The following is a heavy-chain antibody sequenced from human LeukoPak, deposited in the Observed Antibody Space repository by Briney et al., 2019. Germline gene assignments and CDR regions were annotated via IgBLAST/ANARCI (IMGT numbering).Heavy chain of an antibody. D-gene: IGHD6-19*01. Sequence: GESLKISCKDSGYSFTSYWIGWVRQMPGKGLEWMGIIYPGDSDTRYSPSFQGQVTISADKSISTAYLQWSSLKASDTAMYYCARTVSSSGWYGGLAFADYWGQGTLVTVSS. J-gene: IGHJ4*02. CDR1: GYSFTSYW. V-gene: IGHV5-51*01. CDR2: IYPGDSDT. CDR3: ARTVSSSGWYGGLAFADY.